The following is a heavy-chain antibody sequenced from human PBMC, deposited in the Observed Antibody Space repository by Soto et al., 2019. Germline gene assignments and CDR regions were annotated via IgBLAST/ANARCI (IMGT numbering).Heavy chain of an antibody. CDR2: ISYSGST. CDR1: GDSSDNYY. CDR3: ARADDGGDSLDV. Sequence: ETLSLTCTVSGDSSDNYYWSWIRQPPGKGLEWIGYISYSGSTHYNPSLKGRVTISVDTPKNHFSLKLNSVTAADTAVYFCARADDGGDSLDVWRHGTPVTVS. D-gene: IGHD2-21*02. V-gene: IGHV4-59*08. J-gene: IGHJ6*02.